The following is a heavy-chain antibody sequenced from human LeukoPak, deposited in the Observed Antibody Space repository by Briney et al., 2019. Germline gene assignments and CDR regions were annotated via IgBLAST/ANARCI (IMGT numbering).Heavy chain of an antibody. Sequence: GESLKISCQASGYSFPSYWIGWVRQMSGKGLEWMGVIYPGDSDTRYSPSFQGQVTISADKSISTAYLQWSSLKASDTAMYYCARLRGGYDILTGYFDYWGQGTLVTVSS. J-gene: IGHJ4*02. V-gene: IGHV5-51*01. CDR3: ARLRGGYDILTGYFDY. CDR1: GYSFPSYW. D-gene: IGHD3-9*01. CDR2: IYPGDSDT.